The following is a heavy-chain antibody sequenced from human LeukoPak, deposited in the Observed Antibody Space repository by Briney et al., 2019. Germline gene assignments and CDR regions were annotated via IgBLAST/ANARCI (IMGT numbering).Heavy chain of an antibody. J-gene: IGHJ3*02. CDR2: INHSGST. CDR3: ERHRGKKAAALKNAFDI. D-gene: IGHD6-13*01. CDR1: GGSISSGGYY. Sequence: SQTLSLTCAVSGGSISSGGYYWSRIRQPPGKGLERIGEINHSGSTNYNPSLKSRVTISVDTSKNQFSLKLSSVTAADTAVYYCERHRGKKAAALKNAFDIWGQGTMVTVSS. V-gene: IGHV4-30-2*01.